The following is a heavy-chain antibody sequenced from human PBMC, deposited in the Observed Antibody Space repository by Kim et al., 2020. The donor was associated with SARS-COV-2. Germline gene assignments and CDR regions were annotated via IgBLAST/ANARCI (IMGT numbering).Heavy chain of an antibody. CDR2: IYYSGST. J-gene: IGHJ4*02. D-gene: IGHD6-13*01. CDR1: GGSISSGGYY. Sequence: SETLSLTCTVSGGSISSGGYYWSWIRQHPGKGLEWIGYIYYSGSTYYNPSLKSRVTISVDTSKNQFSLKLSSVTAADTAVYYCARFLGGLNIAAAGAFDYWGQGTLVTVSS. CDR3: ARFLGGLNIAAAGAFDY. V-gene: IGHV4-31*03.